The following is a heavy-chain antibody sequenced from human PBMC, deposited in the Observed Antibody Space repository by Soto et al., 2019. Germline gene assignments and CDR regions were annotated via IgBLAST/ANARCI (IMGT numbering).Heavy chain of an antibody. CDR3: ARGRGGSNYYYYMDV. D-gene: IGHD3-16*01. Sequence: SVRWSVSEGSSVGSGYYCSCNHQPPGKGLEWIGSINYSGSTYYNPSLKSRVTISVDTSKSQFSLKLSSVTAADTAVYYCARGRGGSNYYYYMDVWGKGTTVTVSS. J-gene: IGHJ6*03. V-gene: IGHV4-39*07. CDR2: INYSGST. CDR1: EGSSVGSGYY.